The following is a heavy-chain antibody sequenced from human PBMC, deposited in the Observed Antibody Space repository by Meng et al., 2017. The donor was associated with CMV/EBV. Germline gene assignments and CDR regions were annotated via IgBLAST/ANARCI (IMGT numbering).Heavy chain of an antibody. CDR2: ISYDGSNK. CDR3: ARDGGAQYGDIPYYFDY. Sequence: FTFSSYAMHWVRQAPGKGLEWVAVISYDGSNKYYADSVKGRFTISRDNSKNTLYLQMNSLRAEDTAVYYCARDGGAQYGDIPYYFDYWGQGTLVTVSS. CDR1: FTFSSYA. V-gene: IGHV3-30-3*01. D-gene: IGHD4-17*01. J-gene: IGHJ4*02.